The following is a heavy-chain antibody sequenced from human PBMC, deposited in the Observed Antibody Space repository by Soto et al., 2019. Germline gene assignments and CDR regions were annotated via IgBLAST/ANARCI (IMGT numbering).Heavy chain of an antibody. J-gene: IGHJ5*02. CDR1: GFTFSSYW. CDR3: ARNHSCSSTSCYRGNWFDP. CDR2: IKQDGSEK. Sequence: PGGSLRLSCAASGFTFSSYWMSWVRQAPGKGLEWVANIKQDGSEKYYVDSVKGRFTISRDNAKNSLYLQMNSLRAEDTAVYYCARNHSCSSTSCYRGNWFDPWGQGTLVTVSS. D-gene: IGHD2-2*01. V-gene: IGHV3-7*01.